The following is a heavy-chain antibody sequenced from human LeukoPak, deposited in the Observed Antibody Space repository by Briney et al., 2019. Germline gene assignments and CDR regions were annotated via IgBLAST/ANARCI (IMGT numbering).Heavy chain of an antibody. J-gene: IGHJ4*02. CDR2: ISGSGEST. Sequence: GGSLRLSCAASGFTFSSYAMSWVRQAPGKGLVWVSSISGSGESTYNADSVKGRFTISRDTSSNTVFLQMNSLRAEDTAVYYCATKRGYNYGLDYWGQGTLVTVSP. CDR3: ATKRGYNYGLDY. V-gene: IGHV3-23*01. D-gene: IGHD5-18*01. CDR1: GFTFSSYA.